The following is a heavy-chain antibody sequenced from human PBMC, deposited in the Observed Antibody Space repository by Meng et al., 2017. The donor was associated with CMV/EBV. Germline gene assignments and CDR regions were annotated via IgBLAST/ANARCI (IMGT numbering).Heavy chain of an antibody. V-gene: IGHV3-21*01. CDR1: GFTFSSYS. Sequence: LSLTCAASGFTFSSYSMNWVRQAPGKGLEWVSSINSSSSYIYYADSVKGRFTISRDNAKNSLYLQMNSLRAEDTAVYYCARGPEDYYDSSGYYAPDYWGQGTLVTVSS. CDR3: ARGPEDYYDSSGYYAPDY. CDR2: INSSSSYI. D-gene: IGHD3-22*01. J-gene: IGHJ4*02.